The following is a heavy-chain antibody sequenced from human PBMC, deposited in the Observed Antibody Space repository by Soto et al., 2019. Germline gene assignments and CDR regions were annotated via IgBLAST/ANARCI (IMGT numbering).Heavy chain of an antibody. D-gene: IGHD6-6*01. Sequence: GGSLRLSCAASGFTFSSYSMNWVRQAPGKGLEWVSSISSSSSYTYYADSVKGRFTISRDNAKNSLYLQMNSLRAEDTAVYYCAREGQLDGEFDYWGQGTLVTVSS. CDR2: ISSSSSYT. V-gene: IGHV3-21*01. J-gene: IGHJ4*02. CDR1: GFTFSSYS. CDR3: AREGQLDGEFDY.